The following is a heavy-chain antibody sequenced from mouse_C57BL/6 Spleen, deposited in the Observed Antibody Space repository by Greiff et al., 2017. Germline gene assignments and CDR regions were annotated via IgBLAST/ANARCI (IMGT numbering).Heavy chain of an antibody. J-gene: IGHJ1*03. D-gene: IGHD1-1*01. V-gene: IGHV3-6*01. CDR3: AREYYSSSYRSCEV. CDR2: ISYDGSN. CDR1: GYSITSGYY. Sequence: EVHLVESGPGLVKPSQSLSLTCSVTGYSITSGYYWNWIRQFPGNKLEWMGYISYDGSNNYNPSLKNRISITRDPSKNQLFLKLNSVTTENTAAYYGAREYYSSSYRSCEVWGTGTTGTVSP.